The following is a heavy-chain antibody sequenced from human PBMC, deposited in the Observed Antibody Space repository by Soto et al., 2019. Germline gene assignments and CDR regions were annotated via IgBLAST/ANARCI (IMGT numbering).Heavy chain of an antibody. CDR1: GFTFSSYA. CDR3: ARGAWFGELGY. CDR2: ISYDGSNK. J-gene: IGHJ4*02. V-gene: IGHV3-30-3*01. Sequence: GGSLRLSCAASGFTFSSYAMRWVRQAPGKGLEWVAVISYDGSNKYYADSVKGRFTISRDNSKNTLYLQMNSLRAEDTAVYYCARGAWFGELGYWGQGTLVTVSS. D-gene: IGHD3-10*01.